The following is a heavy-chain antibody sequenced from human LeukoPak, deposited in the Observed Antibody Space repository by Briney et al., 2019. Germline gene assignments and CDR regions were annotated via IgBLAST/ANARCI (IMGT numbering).Heavy chain of an antibody. D-gene: IGHD6-13*01. CDR1: GFTFDDYA. J-gene: IGHJ4*02. CDR2: ISWDGGST. Sequence: GGSLRLSCAASGFTFDDYAMHWVRQAPGKGLEWVSLISWDGGSTYYADSVKGRFTISRDNSKNSLYLQMNSLRAEDTAVYYCARHGGDSSWFDYWGQGTLVTVSS. CDR3: ARHGGDSSWFDY. V-gene: IGHV3-43D*03.